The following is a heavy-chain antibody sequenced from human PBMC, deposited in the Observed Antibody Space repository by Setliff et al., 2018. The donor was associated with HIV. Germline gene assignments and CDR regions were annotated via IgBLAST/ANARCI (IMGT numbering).Heavy chain of an antibody. Sequence: GGSLKISCETSGFIFTNAWISWVRQSPRKVLEWLARIKSKSDGGTTSYAAPLKYRFTISRDDSRNTLYLQMNSMKSDDTATYYCVGHYYDPLTGYYVWFFDVWGRGTLVTVSS. CDR2: IKSKSDGGTT. J-gene: IGHJ2*01. D-gene: IGHD3-9*01. CDR3: VGHYYDPLTGYYVWFFDV. CDR1: GFIFTNAW. V-gene: IGHV3-15*05.